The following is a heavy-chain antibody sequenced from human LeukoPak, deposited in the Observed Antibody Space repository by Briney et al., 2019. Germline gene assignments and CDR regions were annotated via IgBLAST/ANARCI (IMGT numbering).Heavy chain of an antibody. D-gene: IGHD1-1*01. Sequence: PSETLSLTCTVSGGSISSSNYYWGWIRQPPGKGLEWIGSIHYRGSTYYNPSLKSRVTISVDTSKNQFSLKLSSVTAADTAVYYCAGTLAEGYAFDIWGQGTMVTVSS. CDR1: GGSISSSNYY. CDR2: IHYRGST. CDR3: AGTLAEGYAFDI. J-gene: IGHJ3*02. V-gene: IGHV4-39*01.